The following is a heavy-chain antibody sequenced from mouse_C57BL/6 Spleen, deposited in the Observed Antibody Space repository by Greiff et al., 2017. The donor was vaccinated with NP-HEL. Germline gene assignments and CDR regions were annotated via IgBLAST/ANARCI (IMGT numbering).Heavy chain of an antibody. D-gene: IGHD2-4*01. V-gene: IGHV1-76*01. CDR1: GYTFTDYY. CDR3: AGGLRRGTWFAY. J-gene: IGHJ3*01. CDR2: IYPGRGNT. Sequence: QVQLQQSGAELVRPGASVKLSCKASGYTFTDYYINWVKQRPGQGLEWIARIYPGRGNTYYNEKFKGKATLTAEKSSSTAYMQLSSLTSEDSAVYFCAGGLRRGTWFAYWGQGTLVTVSA.